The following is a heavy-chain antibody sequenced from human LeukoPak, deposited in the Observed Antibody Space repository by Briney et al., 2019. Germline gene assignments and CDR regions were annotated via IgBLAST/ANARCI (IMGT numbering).Heavy chain of an antibody. V-gene: IGHV4-59*01. J-gene: IGHJ4*02. Sequence: PSETLSLTCTVSGGSISSYYWSWIRQPPGKGLEWIGSIYSSGSTNYNPSLKSRLTISVDASKNQFSLKLTSVTAADTVVYYCARAYYYGSGSYGLDYWGQGTLVTVSS. D-gene: IGHD3-10*01. CDR2: IYSSGST. CDR1: GGSISSYY. CDR3: ARAYYYGSGSYGLDY.